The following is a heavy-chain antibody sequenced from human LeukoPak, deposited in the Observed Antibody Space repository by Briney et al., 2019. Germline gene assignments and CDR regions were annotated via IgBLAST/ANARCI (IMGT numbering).Heavy chain of an antibody. Sequence: SETLSLTCTVSGGSISSGDYYWSWIRQPPGKGLEWIGYIYYSGSTYYNPSPKSRVTISVDTSKNQFSLKLSSVTAADTAVYYCAREGSYYYFDYWGQGTLVTVSS. CDR3: AREGSYYYFDY. J-gene: IGHJ4*02. V-gene: IGHV4-30-4*08. D-gene: IGHD1-26*01. CDR2: IYYSGST. CDR1: GGSISSGDYY.